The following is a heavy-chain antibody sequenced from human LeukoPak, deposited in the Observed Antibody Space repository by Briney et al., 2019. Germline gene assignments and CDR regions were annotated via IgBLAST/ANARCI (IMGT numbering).Heavy chain of an antibody. CDR3: ARDHCGGGCYLYYGMDV. CDR2: IYYSGST. D-gene: IGHD2-21*02. J-gene: IGHJ6*02. Sequence: SETLSLTCTVSGGSISSGGYYWSWIRQHPGKGLEWIGYIYYSGSTYYNPSLKSRVTISVDTSKNQFSLKLSSVTAADTAVYYCARDHCGGGCYLYYGMDVWGQGTTVTVSS. V-gene: IGHV4-31*03. CDR1: GGSISSGGYY.